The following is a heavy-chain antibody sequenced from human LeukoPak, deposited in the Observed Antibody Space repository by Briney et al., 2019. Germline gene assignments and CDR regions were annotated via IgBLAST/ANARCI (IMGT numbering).Heavy chain of an antibody. V-gene: IGHV1-2*02. Sequence: ASVTVSCKASGYTFTGYYMHWVRQAPGQGLEWMGWINPNSGGTNYAQKFQGRVTMTRDTSISTAYMELSRLRSDDTAVYYCARDRAAAGLNWFDPWGQGTLVTVS. CDR1: GYTFTGYY. D-gene: IGHD6-13*01. CDR3: ARDRAAAGLNWFDP. CDR2: INPNSGGT. J-gene: IGHJ5*02.